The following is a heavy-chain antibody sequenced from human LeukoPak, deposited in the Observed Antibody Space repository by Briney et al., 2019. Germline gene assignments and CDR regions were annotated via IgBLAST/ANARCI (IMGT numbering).Heavy chain of an antibody. V-gene: IGHV4-39*01. Sequence: SETLSLTCTVSGGSINSSLYYWGWIRQPPGKGLEWIGSIYYSGSTYYNPSLKSRVTISVETSKSQFSLKLSSVSAADTAVYYCAKSRGGNTASTRASQINNYFDPWGQGTLVTVSS. CDR2: IYYSGST. CDR1: GGSINSSLYY. J-gene: IGHJ5*02. D-gene: IGHD2-2*01. CDR3: AKSRGGNTASTRASQINNYFDP.